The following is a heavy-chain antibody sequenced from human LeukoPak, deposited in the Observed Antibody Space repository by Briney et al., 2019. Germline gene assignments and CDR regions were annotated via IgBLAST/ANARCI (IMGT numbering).Heavy chain of an antibody. J-gene: IGHJ4*02. CDR1: GLTFSSYG. CDR3: ARGTGYSSSWPPH. D-gene: IGHD6-13*01. Sequence: GGSLRLSCAASGLTFSSYGMHWVRQAPGKGLEWVAIISYDGSNEYYADSVKGRFTISRDNSKNTLYLQMNSLRAADTAVYYCARGTGYSSSWPPHWGQGTLVTVSS. CDR2: ISYDGSNE. V-gene: IGHV3-30*19.